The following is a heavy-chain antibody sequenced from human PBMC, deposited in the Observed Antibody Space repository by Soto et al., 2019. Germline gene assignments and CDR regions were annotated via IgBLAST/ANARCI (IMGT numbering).Heavy chain of an antibody. CDR1: GGSISSGGYY. J-gene: IGHJ6*02. Sequence: QVQLQESGPGLVKPSQTLSLTCTVSGGSISSGGYYWSWIRQHPGKGLEWIGYIYYSGSTYYNPSLKSRVTISVDTSKNQLSLKLSSVTAADTAVYYCASSVVPAATRHYYGMDVWGQGTTVTVSS. CDR2: IYYSGST. CDR3: ASSVVPAATRHYYGMDV. D-gene: IGHD2-2*01. V-gene: IGHV4-31*03.